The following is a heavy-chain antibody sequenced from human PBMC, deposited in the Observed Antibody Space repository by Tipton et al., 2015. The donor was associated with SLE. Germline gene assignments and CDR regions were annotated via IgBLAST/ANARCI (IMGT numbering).Heavy chain of an antibody. D-gene: IGHD1-26*01. Sequence: GLVKPSETLSLTCAVYGGSFSGYYWSWIRQPPGKGLEWIGEINHSGGTIYNSSLESRVTISVDTSKNQFSLKLSSMTAADTAVYYCASLGGYRVVGPSDAFEIWGQGTMVTVSS. CDR3: ASLGGYRVVGPSDAFEI. CDR2: INHSGGT. V-gene: IGHV4-34*01. CDR1: GGSFSGYY. J-gene: IGHJ3*02.